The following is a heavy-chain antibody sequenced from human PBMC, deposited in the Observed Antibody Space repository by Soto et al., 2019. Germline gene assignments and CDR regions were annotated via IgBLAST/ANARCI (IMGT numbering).Heavy chain of an antibody. CDR1: GFTFRSYG. CDR3: ARDPRSDEPIDY. J-gene: IGHJ4*02. V-gene: IGHV3-33*01. D-gene: IGHD2-15*01. Sequence: QVQLVESGGGVVQPGRSLRLSCAASGFTFRSYGMHWVRQAPGKGLEWVAVIWHDGNNKYYADSVKGRFTISRDNSKNTLYLQMNSLRAEDTAVYYCARDPRSDEPIDYWGQGTLVTVPS. CDR2: IWHDGNNK.